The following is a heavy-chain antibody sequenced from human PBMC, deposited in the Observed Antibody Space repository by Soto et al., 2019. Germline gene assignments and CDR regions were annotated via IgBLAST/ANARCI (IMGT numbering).Heavy chain of an antibody. CDR3: ARAYTVTTWYDYYDGRDV. J-gene: IGHJ6*02. CDR2: ISSSSSTI. Sequence: EVQLVESGGGLVQPGGSLRLSCAASGFTFSSYSMNWVRQAPGKGLEWVSYISSSSSTIYYADSVKGRFTISRDNAKNSLYLQMNSLRDEDTAVYYCARAYTVTTWYDYYDGRDVWGQGTTVTVSS. CDR1: GFTFSSYS. V-gene: IGHV3-48*02. D-gene: IGHD4-4*01.